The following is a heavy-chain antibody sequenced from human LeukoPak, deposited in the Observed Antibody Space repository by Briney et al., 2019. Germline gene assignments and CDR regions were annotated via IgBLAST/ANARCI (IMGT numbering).Heavy chain of an antibody. V-gene: IGHV3-21*01. J-gene: IGHJ6*04. CDR3: AREGIVPAARDYYYYYGMDV. Sequence: ETGGSLRLSCAASGFTFSSYSMNWVRQAPGKGLEWVSSISSSSSYIYYADSVKGRFTISRDNAKTSLYLQMNSLRAENTAVYYCAREGIVPAARDYYYYYGMDVWGKGTTVTVSS. CDR1: GFTFSSYS. CDR2: ISSSSSYI. D-gene: IGHD2-2*01.